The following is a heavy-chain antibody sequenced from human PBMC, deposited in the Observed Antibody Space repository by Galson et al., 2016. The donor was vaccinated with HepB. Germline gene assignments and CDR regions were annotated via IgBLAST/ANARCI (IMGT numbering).Heavy chain of an antibody. V-gene: IGHV3-23*01. D-gene: IGHD7-27*01. Sequence: SLRLSCAASGFTLRNYRMSWVRQAPGKGLEWVSALRGVGGDIFYADSVKGRFTVSRDDSKNTLYLQMSSLRAEDAAVYYCANVDWGTNWGCWGQGTLVTVSS. CDR2: LRGVGGDI. CDR1: GFTLRNYR. J-gene: IGHJ4*02. CDR3: ANVDWGTNWGC.